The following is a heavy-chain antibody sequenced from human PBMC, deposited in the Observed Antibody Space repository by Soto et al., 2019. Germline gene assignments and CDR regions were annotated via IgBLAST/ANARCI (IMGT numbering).Heavy chain of an antibody. V-gene: IGHV4-59*01. J-gene: IGHJ3*02. CDR2: IYYSGST. Sequence: SETLSLTCTVSGGPISSYYWSWIRQPPGKGLEWIGYIYYSGSTNYNPSLKSRVTISVDTSKNQFSLKLSSVTAADTAVYYCARDGITFGGVIADAFDIWGQGTMVTVSS. CDR1: GGPISSYY. CDR3: ARDGITFGGVIADAFDI. D-gene: IGHD3-16*02.